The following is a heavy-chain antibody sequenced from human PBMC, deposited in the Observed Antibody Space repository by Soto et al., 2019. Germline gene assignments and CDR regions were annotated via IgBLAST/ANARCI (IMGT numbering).Heavy chain of an antibody. CDR2: IWSDGIKQ. J-gene: IGHJ4*02. CDR1: GFTFSTYG. CDR3: ARSTGPHTYLDY. Sequence: QVQLVESGGDVVQPGRSLSLSCAASGFTFSTYGMHWVRQAPGKGLEWVAVIWSDGIKQYYADSVKGRFTISRDNSKNTLYLQMNSLRAEDTAVYYCARSTGPHTYLDYWGQGTLVTVSS. V-gene: IGHV3-33*01. D-gene: IGHD1-1*01.